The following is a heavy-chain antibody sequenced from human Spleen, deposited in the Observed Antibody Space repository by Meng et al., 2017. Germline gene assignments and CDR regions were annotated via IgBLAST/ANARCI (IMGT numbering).Heavy chain of an antibody. Sequence: QVRLQQWGAGLLKPSETLSLTCVVAGGSFSDYYWSWIRQPPGKGLEWIGEINHSGSTNYNPSLKSLATISVDTSQNNLSLKLSSVTAADSAVYYCARGPTTMAHDFDYWGQGTLVTVSS. CDR2: INHSGST. CDR3: ARGPTTMAHDFDY. D-gene: IGHD4-11*01. V-gene: IGHV4-34*01. CDR1: GGSFSDYY. J-gene: IGHJ4*02.